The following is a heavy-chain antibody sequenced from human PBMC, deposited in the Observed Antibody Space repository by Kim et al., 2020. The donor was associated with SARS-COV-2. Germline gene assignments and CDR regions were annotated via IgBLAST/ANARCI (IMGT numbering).Heavy chain of an antibody. CDR2: ISYDGSNK. V-gene: IGHV3-30*18. CDR1: GFTFSSYG. Sequence: GGSLRLSCAASGFTFSSYGMHWVRQAPGKGLEWVAVISYDGSNKYYADSVKGRFTISRDNSKNTLYLQMNSLRAEDTAVYYCAKRYCSGGSCYSFWFDPWGQGTLVTVSS. CDR3: AKRYCSGGSCYSFWFDP. J-gene: IGHJ5*02. D-gene: IGHD2-15*01.